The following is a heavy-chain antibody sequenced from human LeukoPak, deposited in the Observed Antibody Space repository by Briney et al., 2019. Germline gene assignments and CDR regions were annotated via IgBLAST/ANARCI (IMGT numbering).Heavy chain of an antibody. J-gene: IGHJ5*02. D-gene: IGHD2-2*01. CDR1: GYSISSGYY. CDR3: ARLIGQLLLFGWSDP. Sequence: SETLSLTCTVSGYSISSGYYWGWIRQPPGKGLEWIGSIYHSGSTYYNPSLKSRVTISVDTSKNQFSLKLSSVTAADTAVYYCARLIGQLLLFGWSDPWGQGTLVTVSS. CDR2: IYHSGST. V-gene: IGHV4-38-2*02.